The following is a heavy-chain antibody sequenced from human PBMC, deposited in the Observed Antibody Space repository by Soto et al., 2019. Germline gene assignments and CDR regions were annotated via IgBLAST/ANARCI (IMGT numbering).Heavy chain of an antibody. CDR3: ARFVRHQLPTIDF. D-gene: IGHD2-2*01. J-gene: IGHJ4*02. V-gene: IGHV1-8*01. Sequence: QVQLVQSGAEVKEPGASVRVSCKASGYTFTSYDINWVRQATGQGLEWMGWMNPESRNTGYAQKFQGRVTMTRDTSISTAYMKLTSLRSEDTAVYFCARFVRHQLPTIDFWGQGTLVTVSS. CDR1: GYTFTSYD. CDR2: MNPESRNT.